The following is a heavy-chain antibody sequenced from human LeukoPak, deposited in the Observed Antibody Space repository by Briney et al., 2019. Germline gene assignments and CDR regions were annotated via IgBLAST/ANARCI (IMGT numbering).Heavy chain of an antibody. CDR1: GGSFSGYY. V-gene: IGHV4-34*01. D-gene: IGHD2-15*01. Sequence: PSETLSLTCAVYGGSFSGYYWSWIRQPPGKGLEWIGEINHSGSTNYNPSLKSRVTISVDTSKNQFSLKLSSVTAADTAVYYCAREPGYCSGGSCSGWGQGTLVTVSS. J-gene: IGHJ4*02. CDR3: AREPGYCSGGSCSG. CDR2: INHSGST.